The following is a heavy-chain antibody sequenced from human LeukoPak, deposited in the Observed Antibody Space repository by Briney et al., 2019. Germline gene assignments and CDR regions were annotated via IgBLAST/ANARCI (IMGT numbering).Heavy chain of an antibody. D-gene: IGHD3-10*01. Sequence: ASVKVSCKASGYTFTGYYMHWVRQAPGQGLEWMGRINPNSGGTNYAQKFQGRVTMTRDTSISTAYMELSRLRSDDTAVYYCARDPSYSGSGRVVNWFDPWGQGTRVTVSS. J-gene: IGHJ5*02. CDR1: GYTFTGYY. V-gene: IGHV1-2*06. CDR2: INPNSGGT. CDR3: ARDPSYSGSGRVVNWFDP.